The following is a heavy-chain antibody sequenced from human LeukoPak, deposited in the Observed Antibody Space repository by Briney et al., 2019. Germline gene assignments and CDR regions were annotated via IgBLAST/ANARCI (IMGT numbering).Heavy chain of an antibody. Sequence: GESLKISCKGSGYSFTSYWIGWVRQMPGKGREWMGIIYPGDSDTRYSPSFQGQVTISADKSISTAYLQWSSLKASDTAMYYCARPRGRAAAAYYFDYWGQGTLVTVSS. CDR1: GYSFTSYW. D-gene: IGHD6-13*01. V-gene: IGHV5-51*01. CDR3: ARPRGRAAAAYYFDY. CDR2: IYPGDSDT. J-gene: IGHJ4*02.